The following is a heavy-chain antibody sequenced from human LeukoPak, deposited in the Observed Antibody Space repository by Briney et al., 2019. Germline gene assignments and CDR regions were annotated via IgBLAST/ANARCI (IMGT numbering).Heavy chain of an antibody. D-gene: IGHD6-19*01. CDR1: GFIFSRYG. V-gene: IGHV3-23*01. CDR2: FSGSGGTT. CDR3: TKGRYTSGGFDY. J-gene: IGHJ4*02. Sequence: GGTLRLSCAASGFIFSRYGMSWVRQAPGRGLEWVSAFSGSGGTTYYADSVKGRFTISRDNSKNTLYLQMNSLKTEDTAVYYCTKGRYTSGGFDYWGQGTLVTVSS.